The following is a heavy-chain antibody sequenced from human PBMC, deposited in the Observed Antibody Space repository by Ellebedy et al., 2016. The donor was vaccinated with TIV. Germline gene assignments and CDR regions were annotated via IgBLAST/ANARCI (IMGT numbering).Heavy chain of an antibody. D-gene: IGHD6-6*01. CDR1: GYTFTGYY. CDR2: INPNSGGT. J-gene: IGHJ4*02. Sequence: ASVKVSXXASGYTFTGYYMHWVRQPPGQGLEWMGWINPNSGGTNYAQKFQGRVTMTRDTFISTAYMELSRLRSDDTAVYYCASGITYSSSSFDYWGQGTLVTVSS. CDR3: ASGITYSSSSFDY. V-gene: IGHV1-2*02.